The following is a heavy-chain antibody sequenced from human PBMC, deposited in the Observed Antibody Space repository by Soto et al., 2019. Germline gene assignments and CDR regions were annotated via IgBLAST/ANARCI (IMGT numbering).Heavy chain of an antibody. CDR2: ISYDGTSK. CDR1: GFTFSNYA. D-gene: IGHD4-17*01. Sequence: QVQLVESGGGVVQPGRSLRLSCAASGFTFSNYAMHWVRQAPAKGLEWVAVISYDGTSKYYADSGKGRFTISRDNSKNTLYLQMNSLGAEDTAVYYCARDVNYGDYFSYAFDMWGQGTMVTVSS. V-gene: IGHV3-30-3*01. J-gene: IGHJ3*02. CDR3: ARDVNYGDYFSYAFDM.